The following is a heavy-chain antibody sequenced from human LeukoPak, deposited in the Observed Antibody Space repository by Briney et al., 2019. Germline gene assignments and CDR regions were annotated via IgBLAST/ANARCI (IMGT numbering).Heavy chain of an antibody. CDR2: IYHSGST. Sequence: KPSETLSLTCTVAGYSISSGYSWGWIRQPPGKGLEWIWSIYHSGSTYHNPSLKSPVTTSVETSKNQFSLKLSSVTAADTAVYYCAGVLIAAAGTGGDNWIDPWGQGTLVTVSS. CDR3: AGVLIAAAGTGGDNWIDP. CDR1: GYSISSGYS. J-gene: IGHJ5*02. V-gene: IGHV4-38-2*02. D-gene: IGHD6-13*01.